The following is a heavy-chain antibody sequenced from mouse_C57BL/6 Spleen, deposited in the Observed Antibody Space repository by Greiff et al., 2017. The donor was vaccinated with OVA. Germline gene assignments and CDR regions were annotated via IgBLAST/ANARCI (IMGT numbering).Heavy chain of an antibody. Sequence: SGPELVKPGASVKIPCKASGYTFTDYNMDWVKQSHGKSLEWIGDINPNNGGTIYNQKFKGKATLTVDKSSSTAYMELRSLTSEDTAVYYCARWGGSSDYYAMDYWGQGTSVTVSS. D-gene: IGHD1-1*01. V-gene: IGHV1-18*01. CDR2: INPNNGGT. CDR3: ARWGGSSDYYAMDY. CDR1: GYTFTDYN. J-gene: IGHJ4*01.